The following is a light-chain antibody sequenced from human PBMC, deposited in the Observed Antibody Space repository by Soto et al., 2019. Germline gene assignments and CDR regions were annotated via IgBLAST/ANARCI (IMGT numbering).Light chain of an antibody. CDR1: QSVLYSSNNKNY. V-gene: IGKV4-1*01. J-gene: IGKJ5*01. CDR3: QQYYSNPIT. CDR2: RAS. Sequence: DIVMTQSPDSLALSLGERATINCKSSQSVLYSSNNKNYLTWYQQKPGQPPKLLIYRASTRESGVPDRVSGSGSGTDFTLTISSLQAEDVAVYYCQQYYSNPITFGQGTRLEIK.